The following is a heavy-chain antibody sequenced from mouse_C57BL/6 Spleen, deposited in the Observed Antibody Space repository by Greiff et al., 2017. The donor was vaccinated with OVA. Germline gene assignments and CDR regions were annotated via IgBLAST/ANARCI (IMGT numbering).Heavy chain of an antibody. J-gene: IGHJ2*01. D-gene: IGHD1-1*01. Sequence: VKLQQSGAELVKPGASVKLSCKASGYTFTSYWMHWVKQRPGRGLEWIGRIDPNSGGTKYNEKFKSKATLTVDKPSSTAYMQLSSLTSEDSAVYYCARYQAATVVATSDYFDYWGQGTTLTVSS. CDR1: GYTFTSYW. V-gene: IGHV1-72*01. CDR3: ARYQAATVVATSDYFDY. CDR2: IDPNSGGT.